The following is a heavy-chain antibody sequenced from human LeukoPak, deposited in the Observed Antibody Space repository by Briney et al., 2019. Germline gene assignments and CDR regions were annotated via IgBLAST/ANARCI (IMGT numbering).Heavy chain of an antibody. Sequence: TGGSLRLSCVASGYTFRDYSMAWIRRAPGKGLEWVSAISSDDITYYADSVKGRFTISRDNSKNTVFLLMNSLRADDTAVYYCAKVEIVGPSAYYFDYWGQGTLVTVSS. CDR2: ISSDDIT. D-gene: IGHD1-26*01. CDR1: GYTFRDYS. CDR3: AKVEIVGPSAYYFDY. V-gene: IGHV3-23*01. J-gene: IGHJ4*02.